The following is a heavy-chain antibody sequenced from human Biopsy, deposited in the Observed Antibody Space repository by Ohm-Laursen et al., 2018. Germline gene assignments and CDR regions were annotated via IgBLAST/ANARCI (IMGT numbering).Heavy chain of an antibody. Sequence: SVKVSCKASSYTFTDYNIHWMRQAPGQGPEWLGYINCKTGATSYAQKFQGTVTMTRDTSISTAYLALGSLRSADTAIYYCARDPLNGHKHFDYWGQGSLVTVSS. J-gene: IGHJ4*02. D-gene: IGHD2-8*01. CDR1: SYTFTDYN. CDR3: ARDPLNGHKHFDY. CDR2: INCKTGAT. V-gene: IGHV1-2*02.